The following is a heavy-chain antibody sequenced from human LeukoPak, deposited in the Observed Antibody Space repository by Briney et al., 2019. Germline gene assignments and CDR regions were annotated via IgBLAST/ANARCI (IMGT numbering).Heavy chain of an antibody. CDR2: IIPILGIA. Sequence: SVKVSCKASGGTFSSYAISWVRQAPGQGLEWMGRIIPILGIANYAQKFQGRVTITADKSTSTAYLELSSLKSEDTAVYYCAREGRITTPGTIYFYFGLDLWGQGTTVIVSS. CDR1: GGTFSSYA. D-gene: IGHD6-13*01. J-gene: IGHJ6*02. CDR3: AREGRITTPGTIYFYFGLDL. V-gene: IGHV1-69*04.